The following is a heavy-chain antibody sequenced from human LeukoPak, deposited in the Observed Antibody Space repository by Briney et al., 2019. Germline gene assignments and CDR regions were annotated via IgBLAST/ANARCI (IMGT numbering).Heavy chain of an antibody. CDR3: ARDHIKGIAVAGTWNY. D-gene: IGHD6-19*01. CDR2: ISAYNGNT. J-gene: IGHJ4*02. Sequence: GASVKVSCKASGYTFTSYGISWVRRAPGQGLEWMGWISAYNGNTNYAQKLQGRVTMTTDTSTSTAYMELRSLRSDDTAVYYCARDHIKGIAVAGTWNYWGQGTLVTVSS. CDR1: GYTFTSYG. V-gene: IGHV1-18*01.